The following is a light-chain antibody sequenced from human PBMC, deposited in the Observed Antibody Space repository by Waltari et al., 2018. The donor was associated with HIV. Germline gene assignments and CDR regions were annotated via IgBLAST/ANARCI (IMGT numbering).Light chain of an antibody. CDR2: EVS. V-gene: IGLV2-14*01. CDR3: SSYTNSRTVI. CDR1: SSDIGGYDF. J-gene: IGLJ2*01. Sequence: GQSITISCTGTSSDIGGYDFVSWYQQYPGKAPKLMVYEVSNRPSGVSNRFSGSKSGNTASLTMSGLQAEDEADYYCSSYTNSRTVIFGGGTKLPVL.